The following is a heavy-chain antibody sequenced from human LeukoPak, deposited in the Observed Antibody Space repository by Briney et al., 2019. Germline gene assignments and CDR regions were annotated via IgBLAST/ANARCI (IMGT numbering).Heavy chain of an antibody. J-gene: IGHJ4*02. CDR3: ARDLYIVLMVYGIDY. CDR1: GFTLSSYA. Sequence: GGSLRLSCAASGFTLSSYAMHWVRQAPGKGLEWVAVISYDGSNKYYADSVKGRFTISRDNSKNTLYLQMNSLRAEDTAVYYCARDLYIVLMVYGIDYWGQGTLVTVSS. D-gene: IGHD2-8*01. V-gene: IGHV3-30*04. CDR2: ISYDGSNK.